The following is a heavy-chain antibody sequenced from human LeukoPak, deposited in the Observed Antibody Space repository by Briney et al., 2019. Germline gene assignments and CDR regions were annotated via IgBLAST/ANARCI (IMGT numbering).Heavy chain of an antibody. D-gene: IGHD1-26*01. J-gene: IGHJ4*02. CDR2: ISDDGRNI. Sequence: GRTLRLSCAASGLTFSSYAMRWVRQAPGRGLEWVAVISDDGRNIYYADSVKGRFTISSDNCKNTLYPQMNSLRAEGTAVYYCARAKLRDAFDYWGEGNLVSVSS. CDR3: ARAKLRDAFDY. V-gene: IGHV3-30*04. CDR1: GLTFSSYA.